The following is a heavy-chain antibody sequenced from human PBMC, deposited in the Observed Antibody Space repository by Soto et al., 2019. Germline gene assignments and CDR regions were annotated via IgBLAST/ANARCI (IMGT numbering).Heavy chain of an antibody. CDR2: ISGSGGST. Sequence: EVQLLESGGGLVQPGGSLRLSCAASGFTFSSYAMSWVRQAPGKGLEWVSAISGSGGSTYYADSVKGRFTISRDNSKNTLYLQMNSLRAEDTAVYYCAKDRDIVVVPAANWFDPWGQGTLVTDSS. V-gene: IGHV3-23*01. CDR1: GFTFSSYA. J-gene: IGHJ5*02. D-gene: IGHD2-2*01. CDR3: AKDRDIVVVPAANWFDP.